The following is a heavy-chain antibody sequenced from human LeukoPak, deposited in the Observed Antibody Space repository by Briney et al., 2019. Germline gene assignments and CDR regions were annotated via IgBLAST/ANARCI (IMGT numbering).Heavy chain of an antibody. CDR3: ARVGDIVVVPAAMDAFDI. D-gene: IGHD2-2*01. CDR1: GGSISSYY. J-gene: IGHJ3*02. CDR2: IYYSGST. V-gene: IGHV4-59*01. Sequence: SETLSLTCTVSGGSISSYYWSWIRQPPGKGLEWIGYIYYSGSTNYNPSLKSRVTISVDTSKNLFSLKLSSVTAADTAVYYCARVGDIVVVPAAMDAFDIWGQGTVVTVSS.